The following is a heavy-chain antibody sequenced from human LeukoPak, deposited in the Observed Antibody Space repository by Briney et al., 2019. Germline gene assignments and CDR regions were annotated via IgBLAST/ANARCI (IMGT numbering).Heavy chain of an antibody. D-gene: IGHD5-18*01. Sequence: ASVKVSCKASGYTFTSYAMHWVRQAPGQRLEWMGWINAGNGNTKYSQKFQGRVTITRDTSASTAYMELSSLRSEDTAVYYCARGVLVHEYTYGTFDYWGQGTLVTVSS. CDR3: ARGVLVHEYTYGTFDY. J-gene: IGHJ4*02. CDR2: INAGNGNT. V-gene: IGHV1-3*01. CDR1: GYTFTSYA.